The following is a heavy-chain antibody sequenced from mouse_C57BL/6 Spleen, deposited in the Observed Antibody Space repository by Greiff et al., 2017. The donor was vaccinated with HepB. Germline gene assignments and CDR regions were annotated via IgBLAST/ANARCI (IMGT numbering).Heavy chain of an antibody. Sequence: QVHVKQPGAELVKPGASVKLSCKASGYTFTSYWMHWVKQRPGQGLEWIGMIHPNSGSTNYNEKFKSKATLTVDKSSSTAYMQLSSLTSEDSAVYYCARDGNSRLDYWGQGTTLTVSS. J-gene: IGHJ2*01. CDR2: IHPNSGST. D-gene: IGHD2-1*01. V-gene: IGHV1-64*01. CDR3: ARDGNSRLDY. CDR1: GYTFTSYW.